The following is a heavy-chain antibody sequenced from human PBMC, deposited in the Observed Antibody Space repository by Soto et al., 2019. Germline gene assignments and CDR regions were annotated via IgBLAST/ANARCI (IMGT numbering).Heavy chain of an antibody. CDR3: AGFSSGTYLFGL. V-gene: IGHV4-59*01. CDR2: IYGTGTT. D-gene: IGHD1-26*01. J-gene: IGHJ4*02. CDR1: DGSISSYY. Sequence: PSETLSLTCTVSDGSISSYYWSWIRQPPGKGLEWIGYIYGTGTTNYAPSLKSRVTMSLHTSKNQFSLTLSSVTAADTAMYYCAGFSSGTYLFGLWGPGTLVTVSS.